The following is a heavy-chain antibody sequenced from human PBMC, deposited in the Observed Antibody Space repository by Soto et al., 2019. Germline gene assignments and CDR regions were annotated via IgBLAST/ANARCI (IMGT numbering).Heavy chain of an antibody. Sequence: QVQLQQWGAGLLKPSETLSLTCAVYGGSFSGYYWSWIRQPPGKGLEWIGEINHSGSTNYNPSLKSRVTKSGDTSKNQFSLKLSSVTAADTAVYYCARGRVVVVVVAATPVFDYWGQGTLVTVSS. CDR2: INHSGST. CDR3: ARGRVVVVVVAATPVFDY. J-gene: IGHJ4*02. CDR1: GGSFSGYY. D-gene: IGHD2-15*01. V-gene: IGHV4-34*01.